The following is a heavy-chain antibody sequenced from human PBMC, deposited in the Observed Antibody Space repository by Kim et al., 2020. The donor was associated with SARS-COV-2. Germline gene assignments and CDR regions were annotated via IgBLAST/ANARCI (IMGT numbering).Heavy chain of an antibody. Sequence: GGSLSLSYTVSGFIFSNYAMSWVRQAPGKGLEWISTISGDRSTSYYANSVKGRFTISRDNSSRTLYLQRDTLGADDAAVYYCAKITGLFSPGWVFWGQGTLVTVSS. CDR2: ISGDRSTS. CDR3: AKITGLFSPGWVF. D-gene: IGHD3-9*01. V-gene: IGHV3-23*01. J-gene: IGHJ4*02. CDR1: GFIFSNYA.